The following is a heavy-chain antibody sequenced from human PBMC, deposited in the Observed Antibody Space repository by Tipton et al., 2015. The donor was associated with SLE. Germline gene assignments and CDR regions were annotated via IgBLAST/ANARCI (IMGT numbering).Heavy chain of an antibody. J-gene: IGHJ4*02. V-gene: IGHV4-59*11. CDR1: GGSISSHY. D-gene: IGHD6-6*01. CDR2: IYYSGST. Sequence: TLSLTCTVSGGSISSHYWSWIRQPPGKGLEWIGYIYYSGSTNYNPSLKSRVTISVDTSKNQFSLKLSSVTAADTAVYYCAGPSIAARSFFDYWGQGTLVTVSS. CDR3: AGPSIAARSFFDY.